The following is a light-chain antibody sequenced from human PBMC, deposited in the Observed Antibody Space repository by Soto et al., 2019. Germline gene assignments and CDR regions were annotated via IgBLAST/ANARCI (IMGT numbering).Light chain of an antibody. CDR1: SSDVGGYNY. V-gene: IGLV2-14*01. CDR2: EVN. CDR3: KSYTDSSTWV. J-gene: IGLJ3*02. Sequence: QSALTQPASVSGSPGQSITISCTGTSSDVGGYNYVSWYQQHPGKAPKLMIYEVNNRPSGVSNRFSGSKSGNTASLTISGLQAEDEADYYCKSYTDSSTWVFGGGTKLTVL.